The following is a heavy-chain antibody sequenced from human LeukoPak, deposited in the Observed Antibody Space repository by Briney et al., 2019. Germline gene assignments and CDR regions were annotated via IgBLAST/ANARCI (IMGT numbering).Heavy chain of an antibody. V-gene: IGHV3-23*01. CDR2: ISGSGGST. CDR1: GFTFSSYA. Sequence: PGGSLRLSCAASGFTFSSYAMSWVRQAPGKGLEWVSAISGSGGSTYYADSVKGRFTISRDNSKNTLYLQMNSLRAEDTAVYYCRTDVLLWFGELPNFDYWSQGTLVTVSS. CDR3: RTDVLLWFGELPNFDY. D-gene: IGHD3-10*01. J-gene: IGHJ4*02.